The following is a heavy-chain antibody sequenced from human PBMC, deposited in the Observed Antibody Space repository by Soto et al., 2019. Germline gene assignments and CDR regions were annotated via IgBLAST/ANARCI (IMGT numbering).Heavy chain of an antibody. Sequence: SETLSLTWTVSGGSISSGDYYWIWIRQPPGKGLEWIGYIYYSGSTYYNPSLKSRVTISVDTSKNQFSLKLSSVTAADTAVYYCARGSTGTTGNDYWGQGTLVTVSS. CDR1: GGSISSGDYY. CDR3: ARGSTGTTGNDY. CDR2: IYYSGST. J-gene: IGHJ4*02. D-gene: IGHD1-1*01. V-gene: IGHV4-30-4*01.